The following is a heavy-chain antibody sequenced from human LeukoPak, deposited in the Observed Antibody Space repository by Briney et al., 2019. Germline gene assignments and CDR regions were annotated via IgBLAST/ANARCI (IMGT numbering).Heavy chain of an antibody. D-gene: IGHD2-15*01. CDR2: ISSSSSYI. CDR1: GFTFSSYS. J-gene: IGHJ5*02. Sequence: PGGSLRLSCAASGFTFSSYSMNWVRQAPGKGLEWVSSISSSSSYIYYADSVKGRFTISRDNAKNSLYLQMNSLRAEDTAVYYCARAELYCSGGSCYCSNPWGQGTLVTVSS. CDR3: ARAELYCSGGSCYCSNP. V-gene: IGHV3-21*01.